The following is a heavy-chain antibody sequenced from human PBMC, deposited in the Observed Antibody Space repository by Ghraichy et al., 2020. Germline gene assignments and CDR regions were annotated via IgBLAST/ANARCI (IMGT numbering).Heavy chain of an antibody. J-gene: IGHJ4*02. Sequence: GSLRLSCTVSGGSVSDSSYYWGWIRQPPGKRLEWIGQIYHGGATSYNPSLKSRVTMSVDTSKNQFSLKLGSVTAADTAVYHCARRGPVEGYKPPFDYWGQGTLVTVSS. CDR2: IYHGGAT. V-gene: IGHV4-39*01. CDR3: ARRGPVEGYKPPFDY. D-gene: IGHD5-24*01. CDR1: GGSVSDSSYY.